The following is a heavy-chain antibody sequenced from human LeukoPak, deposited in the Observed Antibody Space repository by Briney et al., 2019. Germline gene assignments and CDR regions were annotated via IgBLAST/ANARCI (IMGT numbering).Heavy chain of an antibody. V-gene: IGHV1-8*01. D-gene: IGHD4-23*01. CDR2: MNPNKGNT. J-gene: IGHJ4*02. Sequence: ASVKVSCKPSGYTFTSYDINWVRQATGKGLEWMGWMNPNKGNTGYAQKFQGRVTLTRNTSISTAHMELGSRGPGGPACYLRAKSAYGGNSFDYWGEETLVTVPS. CDR3: AKSAYGGNSFDY. CDR1: GYTFTSYD.